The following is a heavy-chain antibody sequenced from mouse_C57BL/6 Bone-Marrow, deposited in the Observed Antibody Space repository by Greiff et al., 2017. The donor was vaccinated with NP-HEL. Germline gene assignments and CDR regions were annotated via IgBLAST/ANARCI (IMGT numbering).Heavy chain of an antibody. D-gene: IGHD2-5*01. CDR3: ATYYSNGGFAY. Sequence: DVQLQESGPVLVKPGASVKMSCMASGYTFTDYYMNWVKQSHGKSLEWIGVINPYNGGTSYNQKFKGKATLTVDKSSSTAYMELNSLTSEDSAVYYCATYYSNGGFAYWGQGTLVTVSA. CDR2: INPYNGGT. CDR1: GYTFTDYY. V-gene: IGHV1-19*01. J-gene: IGHJ3*01.